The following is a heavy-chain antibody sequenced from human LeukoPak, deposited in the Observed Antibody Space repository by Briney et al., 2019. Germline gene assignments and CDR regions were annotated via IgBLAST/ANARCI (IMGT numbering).Heavy chain of an antibody. CDR3: AGGRPHGNDY. Sequence: PGGSLRLSCAASGFTFSSYWMNWVRQAPGKGLVWVSRIASDGSSTTYADSVKGRFSISRDNAKNTLYLQMNSLRVEDTAVYYCAGGRPHGNDYWGQGTLVTVPS. CDR1: GFTFSSYW. J-gene: IGHJ4*02. CDR2: IASDGSST. V-gene: IGHV3-74*01. D-gene: IGHD4-23*01.